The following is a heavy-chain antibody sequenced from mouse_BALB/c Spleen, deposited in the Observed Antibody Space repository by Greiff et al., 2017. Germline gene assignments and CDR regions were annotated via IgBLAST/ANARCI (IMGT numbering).Heavy chain of an antibody. CDR3: ARDGVRGYYAMDY. V-gene: IGHV2-6-7*01. Sequence: VQLVESGPGLVAPSQSLSITCTVSGFSLTGYGVNWVRQPPGKGLEWLGMIWGDGSTDYNSALKSRLSISKDNSKSQVFLKMNSLQTDDTARYYCARDGVRGYYAMDYWGQGTSVTVSS. CDR2: IWGDGST. CDR1: GFSLTGYG. D-gene: IGHD2-14*01. J-gene: IGHJ4*01.